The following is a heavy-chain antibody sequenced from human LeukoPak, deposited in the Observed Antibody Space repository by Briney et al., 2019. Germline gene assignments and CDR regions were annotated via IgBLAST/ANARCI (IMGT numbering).Heavy chain of an antibody. Sequence: PGGSLRLSCAASGFTFSSYAMSWVRQAPGKGLERVSAISGSGGSTYYADSVKGRFTISRDNSKNTLYLQMNSLRAEDTAVYYCAKGDSSGSYFDYWGQGTLVTVTS. CDR3: AKGDSSGSYFDY. J-gene: IGHJ4*02. CDR1: GFTFSSYA. V-gene: IGHV3-23*01. CDR2: ISGSGGST. D-gene: IGHD3-22*01.